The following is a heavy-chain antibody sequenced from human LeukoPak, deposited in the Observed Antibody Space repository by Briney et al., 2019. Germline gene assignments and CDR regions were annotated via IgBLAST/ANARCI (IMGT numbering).Heavy chain of an antibody. D-gene: IGHD3-10*01. CDR1: GYTFTSYY. CDR3: ASTPYNYGSVSPNWFDP. V-gene: IGHV1-46*03. Sequence: GASVKVSCKASGYTFTSYYMHWVRQAPGQGLEWMGIINPSGGSTSYAQKFQGRVTMTRDTSTSTVYMELSSLRSEDTAVYYCASTPYNYGSVSPNWFDPWGQGALVTVSS. CDR2: INPSGGST. J-gene: IGHJ5*02.